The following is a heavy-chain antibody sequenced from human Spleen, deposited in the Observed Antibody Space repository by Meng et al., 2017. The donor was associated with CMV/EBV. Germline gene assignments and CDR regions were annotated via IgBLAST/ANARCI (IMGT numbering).Heavy chain of an antibody. J-gene: IGHJ6*02. CDR2: ISGYNGNT. CDR1: GYTFTDYY. V-gene: IGHV1-18*04. D-gene: IGHD5-18*01. CDR3: ARDRGYSSDWDLHYNYYGMDV. Sequence: ASVKVSCKASGYTFTDYYMHWVRQAPGQGLEWMGWISGYNGNTNYVQKLQGRVTMTSDTSTSTAYMELRSLRSDDTAVYYCARDRGYSSDWDLHYNYYGMDVWGQGTTVTVSS.